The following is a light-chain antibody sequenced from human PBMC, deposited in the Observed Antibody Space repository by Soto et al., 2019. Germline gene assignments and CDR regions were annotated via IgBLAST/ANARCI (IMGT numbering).Light chain of an antibody. Sequence: SYELTQPPSVSVSPEKTARLTCGGDNIGSKRVHWYRQKPGQAPVLVIYYDSDRPSGIPERFSGSNSGNTDTLTIHRVEAGDEADYSGQVGDITTDHYVFGTGTKLTVL. CDR1: NIGSKR. CDR2: YDS. V-gene: IGLV3-21*04. CDR3: QVGDITTDHYV. J-gene: IGLJ1*01.